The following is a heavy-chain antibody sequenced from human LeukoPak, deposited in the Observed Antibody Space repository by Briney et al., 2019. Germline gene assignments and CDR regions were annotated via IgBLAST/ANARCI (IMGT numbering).Heavy chain of an antibody. CDR1: GFTFSSYG. Sequence: PGGSLRLSCAASGFTFSSYGMHWVRQAPGKGLEWVAVISYDGSNKYYADSVKGRFTISRDNSKNTLYLQMNSLRAEDTAVYYCAKEQTPTRSSSWWTNDAFDIWGQATMVTVSS. D-gene: IGHD6-13*01. V-gene: IGHV3-30*18. J-gene: IGHJ3*02. CDR3: AKEQTPTRSSSWWTNDAFDI. CDR2: ISYDGSNK.